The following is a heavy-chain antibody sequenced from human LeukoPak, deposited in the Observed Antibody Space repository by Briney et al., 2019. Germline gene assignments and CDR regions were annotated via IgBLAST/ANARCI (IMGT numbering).Heavy chain of an antibody. J-gene: IGHJ5*02. CDR3: ASGKYRYGDNWFDP. CDR2: ISYDGSNK. CDR1: GFTFSSYA. V-gene: IGHV3-30*04. D-gene: IGHD5-18*01. Sequence: PGGSLRLSCAASGFTFSSYAMHWVRQAPGKGLGWVAVISYDGSNKYYADSVKGRFTISRDNSKNTLYLQMNSLRAEDTAVYFCASGKYRYGDNWFDPWGQGTLVTVSS.